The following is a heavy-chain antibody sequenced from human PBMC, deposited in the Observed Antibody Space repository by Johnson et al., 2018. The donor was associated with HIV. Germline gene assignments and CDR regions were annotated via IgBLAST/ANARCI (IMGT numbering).Heavy chain of an antibody. CDR2: IYYDGTNK. Sequence: QVQLVESGGGVVQPGRSLRLSCAASGFTFSSYAMHWVRQAPGKGLEWVAIIYYDGTNKYYADSVKGRFTISRDNSKNTLYLQMNSLRAEDTAVYYCAKDWGIAAAGTDAFDIWGQGTMVTVSS. J-gene: IGHJ3*02. D-gene: IGHD6-13*01. CDR1: GFTFSSYA. V-gene: IGHV3-30*18. CDR3: AKDWGIAAAGTDAFDI.